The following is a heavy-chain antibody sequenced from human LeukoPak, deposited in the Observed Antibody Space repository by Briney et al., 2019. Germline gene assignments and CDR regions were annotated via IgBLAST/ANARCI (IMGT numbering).Heavy chain of an antibody. CDR2: ISGSGGST. V-gene: IGHV3-23*01. D-gene: IGHD4-23*01. Sequence: PGGSLRLSCAASGFTFSSYAMSWVRQAPGKGLEWVSVISGSGGSTYYADSVKGRFTISRDNSKNTLYLQMNSLRAEDTAVYYCAKESDYGGNFAPDYWGQGTLVTVSS. CDR1: GFTFSSYA. J-gene: IGHJ4*02. CDR3: AKESDYGGNFAPDY.